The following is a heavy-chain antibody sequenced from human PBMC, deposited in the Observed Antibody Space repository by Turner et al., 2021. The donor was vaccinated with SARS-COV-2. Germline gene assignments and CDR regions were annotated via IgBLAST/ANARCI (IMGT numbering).Heavy chain of an antibody. Sequence: QVQLVQSGAEVKKPGASVKVSCKASGYTFTSYYMHWVRQAPGQGIEWMGIINPSGDSTSYAQKFQGRVTMTRDTSTSTVYMELSSLRSEDTAVYYCARDDLGGSDAFDIWGQGTMVTVSS. D-gene: IGHD3-10*01. CDR2: INPSGDST. CDR1: GYTFTSYY. V-gene: IGHV1-46*01. J-gene: IGHJ3*02. CDR3: ARDDLGGSDAFDI.